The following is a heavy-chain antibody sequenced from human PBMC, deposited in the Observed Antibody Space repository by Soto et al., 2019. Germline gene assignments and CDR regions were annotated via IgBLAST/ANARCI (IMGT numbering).Heavy chain of an antibody. CDR3: ARGKATPYHNWFDP. Sequence: SETLSLTCTVSGGSISSYYWSWIRQPPGKGLEWIGYIYYSGSTNYNPSLKSRVTISVDRSKNQFSLKLSSVTAADTAVYYCARGKATPYHNWFDPWGQGTLVTVSS. CDR1: GGSISSYY. CDR2: IYYSGST. D-gene: IGHD5-12*01. J-gene: IGHJ5*02. V-gene: IGHV4-59*12.